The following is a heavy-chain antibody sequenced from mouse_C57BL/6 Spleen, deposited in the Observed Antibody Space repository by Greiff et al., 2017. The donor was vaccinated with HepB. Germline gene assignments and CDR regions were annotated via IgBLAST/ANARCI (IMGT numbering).Heavy chain of an antibody. CDR3: ARLLAMDY. CDR2: IHPNSGST. J-gene: IGHJ4*01. Sequence: QVQLQPGAELVKPGASVKLSCKASGYPFTSYLMHWVKQRPGQGLEWIGMIHPNSGSTNYNEKFKSKATLTVDKSSSTAYMQLSSLTSEDSAVYYCARLLAMDYWGQGTSVTVAS. CDR1: GYPFTSYL. V-gene: IGHV1-64*01.